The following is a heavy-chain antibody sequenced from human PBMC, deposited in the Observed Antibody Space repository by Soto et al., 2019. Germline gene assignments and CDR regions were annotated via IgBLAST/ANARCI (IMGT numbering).Heavy chain of an antibody. CDR2: ISSSSSTI. V-gene: IGHV3-48*02. Sequence: EVQLVESGGGLVQPGGSLRLSCAASGFTFSSYSMNWVRQAPGKGLEWVSYISSSSSTIYYADSVKGRFTISRDNAKNSLYLPMNSLRDEDTAVYYCASEYDYGDLNYYYYGMDVWGQGTTVTVSS. CDR1: GFTFSSYS. CDR3: ASEYDYGDLNYYYYGMDV. D-gene: IGHD4-17*01. J-gene: IGHJ6*02.